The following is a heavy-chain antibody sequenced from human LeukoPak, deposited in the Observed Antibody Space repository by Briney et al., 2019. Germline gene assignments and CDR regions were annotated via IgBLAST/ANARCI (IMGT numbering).Heavy chain of an antibody. V-gene: IGHV3-74*01. D-gene: IGHD3-3*01. CDR3: ARPYSYYDFWD. J-gene: IGHJ4*02. CDR2: TNTDGSST. CDR1: GFTFSTYW. Sequence: PGGSLRLSCAASGFTFSTYWMHWVRQAPGKGLVWVSRTNTDGSSTSYADSVKGRFTISRDNAMSTLYLQMNSLRAEDTAVYYCARPYSYYDFWDWGQGTLVTVSS.